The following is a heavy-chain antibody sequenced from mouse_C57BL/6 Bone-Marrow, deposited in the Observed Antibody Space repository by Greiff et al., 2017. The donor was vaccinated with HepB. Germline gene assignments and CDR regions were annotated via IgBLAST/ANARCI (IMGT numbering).Heavy chain of an antibody. CDR1: GFTFSDYY. Sequence: EVQVVESGGGLVQPGGSLKLSCAASGFTFSDYYMYWVRQTPEKRLEWVAYISNGGGSTYYPDTVKGRFTISRDNAKNTLYLQMSRLKSEDTAMYYCARRSMGWYFDVWGTGTTVTVSS. V-gene: IGHV5-12*01. CDR3: ARRSMGWYFDV. J-gene: IGHJ1*03. D-gene: IGHD1-1*02. CDR2: ISNGGGST.